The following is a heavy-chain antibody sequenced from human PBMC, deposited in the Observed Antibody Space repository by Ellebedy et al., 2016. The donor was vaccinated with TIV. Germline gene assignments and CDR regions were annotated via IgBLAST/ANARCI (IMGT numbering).Heavy chain of an antibody. V-gene: IGHV3-23*01. CDR1: GFTFGRCA. D-gene: IGHD3-9*01. CDR3: ATHYDVLPGQYRGFDY. J-gene: IGHJ4*02. Sequence: GESLKISCAASGFTFGRCALSWVRQAPGRGLEWVAAIRDGGSTTYHAESVKGRFTISRDNSKNTLYLQMNSLRAEDTALYYCATHYDVLPGQYRGFDYWGQGTLVTVSS. CDR2: IRDGGSTT.